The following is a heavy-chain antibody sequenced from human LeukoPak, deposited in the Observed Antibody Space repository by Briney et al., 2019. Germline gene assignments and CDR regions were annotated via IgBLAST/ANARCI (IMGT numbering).Heavy chain of an antibody. CDR3: ARSRAGSYDY. J-gene: IGHJ4*02. Sequence: TSETLSLTCTVSGYSISSGYYWGWIRQPPGKGLEWIGSIYHSGSTCYNPSLKSRVTISVDTSKNQFSLKLSSVTAADTAVYYCARSRAGSYDYWGQGTLVTVSS. CDR2: IYHSGST. V-gene: IGHV4-38-2*02. D-gene: IGHD1-26*01. CDR1: GYSISSGYY.